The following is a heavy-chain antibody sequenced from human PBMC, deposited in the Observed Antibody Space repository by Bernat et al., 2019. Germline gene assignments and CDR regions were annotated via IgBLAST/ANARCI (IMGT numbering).Heavy chain of an antibody. D-gene: IGHD3-3*01. CDR1: GYTFTGYY. J-gene: IGHJ3*02. CDR2: INPNSGGT. V-gene: IGHV1-2*04. CDR3: ARSGRITIFGVAHSGAFDI. Sequence: QVQLVQSGAEVKKPGASVKVSCKASGYTFTGYYMHWVRQAPGQGLEWMGWINPNSGGTNYAQKFQGWVTMTRDTSISTAYMELSRLRSDDTAVYYRARSGRITIFGVAHSGAFDIWGQGTMVTVSS.